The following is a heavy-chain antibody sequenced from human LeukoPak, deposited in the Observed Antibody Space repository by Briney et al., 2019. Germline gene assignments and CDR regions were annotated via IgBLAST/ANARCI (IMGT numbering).Heavy chain of an antibody. CDR2: INQDATEK. CDR3: ASDDRSGYSY. J-gene: IGHJ4*02. V-gene: IGHV3-7*04. Sequence: GGSLRLSCAVSGFTFSSYWMSWVRQAPGKGLEWVANINQDATEKLYVDSVKGRFTISRDNAENSLYLQMSSLRADDKAVYYCASDDRSGYSYWGQGTLVTVSS. D-gene: IGHD3-22*01. CDR1: GFTFSSYW.